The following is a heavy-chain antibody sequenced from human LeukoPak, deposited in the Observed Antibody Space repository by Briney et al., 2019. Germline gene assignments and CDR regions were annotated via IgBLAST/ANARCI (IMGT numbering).Heavy chain of an antibody. J-gene: IGHJ4*02. V-gene: IGHV3-23*01. Sequence: GGSLRLSCAASGFTFSNYVMSWVRQAPGKGLEWVSAISGSGGSTYHADSVKGRFTISRDNSKNTLYLQLNSLRAEDTAVYYCAKGSYYDSSGSFYFDYWGQGTLVTVSS. CDR1: GFTFSNYV. CDR3: AKGSYYDSSGSFYFDY. D-gene: IGHD3-22*01. CDR2: ISGSGGST.